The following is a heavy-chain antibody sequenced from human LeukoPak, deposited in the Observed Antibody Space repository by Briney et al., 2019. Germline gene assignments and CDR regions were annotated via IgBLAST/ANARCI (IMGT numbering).Heavy chain of an antibody. J-gene: IGHJ4*02. Sequence: PSETLSLTCAVYGGSFSGYYWSWIRQPPGKGLEWIGEINHSGSTNYNPSLKSRVTISVDTSKNQFSLKLSSVTAADTAVYYCARGRDSSGYSLDDWGQGTLVTVSS. D-gene: IGHD3-22*01. V-gene: IGHV4-34*01. CDR2: INHSGST. CDR1: GGSFSGYY. CDR3: ARGRDSSGYSLDD.